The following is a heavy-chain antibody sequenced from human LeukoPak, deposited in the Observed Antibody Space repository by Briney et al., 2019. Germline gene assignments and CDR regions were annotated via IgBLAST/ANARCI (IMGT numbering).Heavy chain of an antibody. CDR2: IDGSGDGT. V-gene: IGHV3-23*01. CDR3: AKGAWVGSTHFDY. Sequence: GGSLRLSCAASGFTFSTYGMLWVRQAPGKGLEWVSTIDGSGDGTSYADSVKGRFTISRDNPKNTLYLQMNSLRAEDTAVYYCAKGAWVGSTHFDYWGQGALVTVSS. J-gene: IGHJ4*02. CDR1: GFTFSTYG. D-gene: IGHD1-26*01.